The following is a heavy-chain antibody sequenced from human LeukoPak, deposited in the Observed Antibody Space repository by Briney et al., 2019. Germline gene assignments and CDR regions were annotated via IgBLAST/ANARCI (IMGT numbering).Heavy chain of an antibody. CDR3: ARDLAVAGGFDP. J-gene: IGHJ5*02. CDR2: INPSGGST. V-gene: IGHV1-46*01. Sequence: ASVKVSCKAPGYTFTSYYTHWVRQAPGQGLEWMGIINPSGGSTSYVQKFQGRVTMTRDTSTSTVYMELSSLRSEDTAVYYCARDLAVAGGFDPWGQGTLVTVSS. CDR1: GYTFTSYY. D-gene: IGHD6-19*01.